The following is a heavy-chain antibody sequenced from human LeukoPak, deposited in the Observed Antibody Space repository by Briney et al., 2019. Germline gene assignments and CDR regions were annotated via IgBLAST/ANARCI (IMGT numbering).Heavy chain of an antibody. CDR3: ARVRGVISTPYYYYMDV. CDR2: IIPIFGTA. D-gene: IGHD3-10*01. J-gene: IGHJ6*03. Sequence: SVKVSCKASGGTFSSYVISWVRQAPGQGLEWMGGIIPIFGTANYAQKFQGRVTITTDESTSTAYMELSSLRSEDTAVYYCARVRGVISTPYYYYMDVWGKGTTVTVSS. CDR1: GGTFSSYV. V-gene: IGHV1-69*05.